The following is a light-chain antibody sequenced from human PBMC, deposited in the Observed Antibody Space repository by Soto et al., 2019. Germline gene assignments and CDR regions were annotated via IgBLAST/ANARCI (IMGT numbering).Light chain of an antibody. CDR2: GNT. CDR1: SSNIGSGYD. J-gene: IGLJ1*01. CDR3: QSYDRSMRGYV. Sequence: QSVVTHPPSVSGAPGQRVTISCTGTSSNIGSGYDVHCYQHLPVTAPKLIIYGNTIRPSGVPDRFSGSKSGTSASLEITGLKAEDEADYYCQSYDRSMRGYVFGTWTKVTVL. V-gene: IGLV1-40*01.